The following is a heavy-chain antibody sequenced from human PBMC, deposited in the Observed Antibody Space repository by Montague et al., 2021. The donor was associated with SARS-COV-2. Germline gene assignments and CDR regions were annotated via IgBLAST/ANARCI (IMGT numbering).Heavy chain of an antibody. J-gene: IGHJ6*03. V-gene: IGHV6-1*01. D-gene: IGHD3-9*01. CDR2: TYYRSKWYN. CDR1: GDSVSSNSAA. Sequence: CASSGDSVSSNSAAWNWIRQAPSRGLEWLGRTYYRSKWYNDYAVSVKSRRTINPDTSKNQFSLQLNSVTPEDTTVYYCARDLLTGYLPYYYSMDVWGKGTTVTVSS. CDR3: ARDLLTGYLPYYYSMDV.